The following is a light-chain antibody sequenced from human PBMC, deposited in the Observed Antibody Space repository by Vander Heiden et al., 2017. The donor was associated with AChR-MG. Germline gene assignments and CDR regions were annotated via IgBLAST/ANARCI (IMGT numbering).Light chain of an antibody. CDR2: EVS. V-gene: IGLV2-8*01. Sequence: QSALTQPPSASGSPGQSVTLSCTGTSSDVGGYNYVSWYQQNPGKAPKLVIYEVSKRPSGVPDRFSGSKSGNTASLTVSGLQAEDEADYYCSSYAGSNEVFGGGTKLTVL. CDR1: SSDVGGYNY. CDR3: SSYAGSNEV. J-gene: IGLJ2*01.